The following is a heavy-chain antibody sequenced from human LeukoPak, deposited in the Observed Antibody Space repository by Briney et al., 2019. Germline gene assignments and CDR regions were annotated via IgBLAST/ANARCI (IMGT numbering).Heavy chain of an antibody. D-gene: IGHD1-26*01. V-gene: IGHV3-23*01. J-gene: IGHJ4*02. CDR2: ISGSGGST. CDR3: AKDLGRYRNNYFDY. Sequence: GGSLRLSCAASGFTFNRAWMHWVRQAPGKGLEWVSAISGSGGSTYYADSVKGRFTISRDNSKNTLYLQMNSLRAEDTAVYYCAKDLGRYRNNYFDYWGQGTLVTVSS. CDR1: GFTFNRAW.